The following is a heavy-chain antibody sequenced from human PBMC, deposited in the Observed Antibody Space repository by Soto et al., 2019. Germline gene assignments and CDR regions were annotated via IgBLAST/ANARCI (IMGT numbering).Heavy chain of an antibody. CDR2: INPSGDST. CDR3: GRDNNWSYDY. J-gene: IGHJ4*02. V-gene: IGHV1-46*01. Sequence: ASVKVSCKASGYTFSSYYMHWVRQAPGQGLEWMGVINPSGDSTGYAQKFQGRVTMTRDTSTSTVYMELSSLRSEDTAVYYCGRDNNWSYDYWGQGILVTVSS. CDR1: GYTFSSYY. D-gene: IGHD1-1*01.